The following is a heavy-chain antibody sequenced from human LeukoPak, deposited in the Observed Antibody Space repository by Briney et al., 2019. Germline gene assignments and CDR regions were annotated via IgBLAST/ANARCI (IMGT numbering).Heavy chain of an antibody. CDR1: GFTFSSYG. J-gene: IGHJ4*02. Sequence: GGSLRLSCAASGFTFSSYGMHWVRQAPGKGLEWVAVIWYDGSNKYYADSVKGRFTISRDNSKNTLYLQMNSLRAEGTAVYYCAKEARGYYDSSGGYYFDYWGQGTLVTVSS. CDR3: AKEARGYYDSSGGYYFDY. V-gene: IGHV3-33*06. D-gene: IGHD3-22*01. CDR2: IWYDGSNK.